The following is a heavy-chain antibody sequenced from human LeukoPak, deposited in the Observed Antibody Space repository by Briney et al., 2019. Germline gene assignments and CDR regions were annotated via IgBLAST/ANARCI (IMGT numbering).Heavy chain of an antibody. J-gene: IGHJ4*02. V-gene: IGHV1-46*01. D-gene: IGHD3-22*01. Sequence: ASVKVSCKASGYTFTSYYMHWVRQAPGQGLEWMGIINPSGGSTSYAQKFQGRVTMTRDMSTSTVYMELSSLRSEDTAVYYCARKFTYYYDSRTSRNYYFDYWGQGTLVTVSS. CDR3: ARKFTYYYDSRTSRNYYFDY. CDR2: INPSGGST. CDR1: GYTFTSYY.